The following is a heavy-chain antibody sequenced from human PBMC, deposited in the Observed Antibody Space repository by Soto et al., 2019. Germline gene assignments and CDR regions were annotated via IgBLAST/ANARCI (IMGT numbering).Heavy chain of an antibody. CDR2: IGPIVDTA. Sequence: QVQLVQSGAEVRQPASSVKVSCKTSGGTFSSYAISWVRQAPGQGLEWMGGIGPIVDTATYAQKFQGRVTITADESTSKAYMELSRLRYDDTAVYYCVRGVAIPGDPAYWGQGTLVTVSS. D-gene: IGHD2-15*01. J-gene: IGHJ4*02. V-gene: IGHV1-69*12. CDR3: VRGVAIPGDPAY. CDR1: GGTFSSYA.